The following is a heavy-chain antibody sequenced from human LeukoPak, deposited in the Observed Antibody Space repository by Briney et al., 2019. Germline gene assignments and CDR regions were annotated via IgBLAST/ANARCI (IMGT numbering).Heavy chain of an antibody. V-gene: IGHV3-23*01. CDR1: GLTVSSYA. CDR3: AKYTSGTYYRGLDQ. J-gene: IGHJ4*02. D-gene: IGHD3-10*01. CDR2: IIGTAGNT. Sequence: GESLRLSCGASGLTVSSYAMSWVRQAPGKGLEWVSTIIGTAGNTYYADSVKGRFTISRDDSRNTVYLQMSSLRAEDTAVYSCAKYTSGTYYRGLDQWGQGTLVTVSS.